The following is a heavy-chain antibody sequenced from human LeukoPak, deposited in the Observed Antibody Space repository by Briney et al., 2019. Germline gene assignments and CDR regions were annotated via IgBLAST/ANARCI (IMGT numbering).Heavy chain of an antibody. V-gene: IGHV3-23*01. CDR3: AIDTRYHSSGYPFEY. Sequence: PGGSLRLSCAASGFIFYVYAMNWVRQAPGKGLEWVSGISGSGGNTYYVDSVKGRFTISRDNSKNTLYLQMNSLRVEDTAVYYCAIDTRYHSSGYPFEYWGQGTLVTVSS. J-gene: IGHJ4*02. CDR2: ISGSGGNT. D-gene: IGHD3-22*01. CDR1: GFIFYVYA.